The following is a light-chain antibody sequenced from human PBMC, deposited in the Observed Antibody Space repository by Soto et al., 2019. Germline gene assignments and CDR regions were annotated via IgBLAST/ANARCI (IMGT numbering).Light chain of an antibody. CDR3: QQHNDYSPVT. J-gene: IGKJ2*01. V-gene: IGKV1-5*01. CDR1: QTIGSS. CDR2: DAS. Sequence: DIQMTQSPSTLSASVGDRVTITCRASQTIGSSLAWYQHKPGKAPKLLIFDASTLQTGVSSRFSGSGFGTDFILTISNLQPDDFATYYCQQHNDYSPVTFGQGTKLEIK.